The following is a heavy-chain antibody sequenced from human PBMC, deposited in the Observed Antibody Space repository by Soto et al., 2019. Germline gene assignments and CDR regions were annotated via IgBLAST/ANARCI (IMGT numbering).Heavy chain of an antibody. J-gene: IGHJ5*02. V-gene: IGHV3-23*01. CDR1: GFTFRNYA. CDR2: IHGSGGSA. D-gene: IGHD6-19*01. Sequence: EVQLLESGGGLVQPGGSLRLSCAASGFTFRNYAMSWVRQAPGKGLEWVSAIHGSGGSAYYADSVKGRFTVSRDDSKNTLDLQMSSLRVDDTALYYCAKDAVAGNGEWAWFYPWGQGTLVSVSS. CDR3: AKDAVAGNGEWAWFYP.